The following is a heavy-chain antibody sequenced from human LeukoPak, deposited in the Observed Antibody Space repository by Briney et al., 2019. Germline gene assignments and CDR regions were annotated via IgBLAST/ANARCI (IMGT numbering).Heavy chain of an antibody. CDR3: AKESGYSYGPFDY. V-gene: IGHV3-30*18. CDR1: GFTFSSYG. D-gene: IGHD5-18*01. J-gene: IGHJ4*02. Sequence: GGSLRLSCAASGFTFSSYGMHWVRQAPGKGLEWVAVISYDGSNKYYADSVKGRFTISRDNSKNTLYLQMNSLRAEDTAVYYCAKESGYSYGPFDYWGPGTLVTVSS. CDR2: ISYDGSNK.